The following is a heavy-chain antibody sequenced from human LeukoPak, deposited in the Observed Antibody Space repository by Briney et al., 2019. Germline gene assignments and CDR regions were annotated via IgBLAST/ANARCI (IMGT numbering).Heavy chain of an antibody. CDR3: TTLIFRRVGATKGHNWFDP. V-gene: IGHV3-15*01. CDR2: IKSKTDGGTT. D-gene: IGHD1-26*01. J-gene: IGHJ5*02. Sequence: TGGSLRLSCAASGFTFSNAWMSWVRQAPGKGLEWVGRIKSKTDGGTTDYAAPVKGRFTISRDDSKNTLYLQMNSLKTEDTAVYYCTTLIFRRVGATKGHNWFDPWGQGTLVTVSS. CDR1: GFTFSNAW.